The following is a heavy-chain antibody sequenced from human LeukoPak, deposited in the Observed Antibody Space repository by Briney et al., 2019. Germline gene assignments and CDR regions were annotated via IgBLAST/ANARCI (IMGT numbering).Heavy chain of an antibody. CDR3: ARSPRGSYYLWFDP. J-gene: IGHJ5*02. Sequence: PGGSLRLSCAASGFTFSSYAMHWVRQAPGKGLEWVAVISYDGSNKYYADSVKGRFTISRDNSKNTLYLQMNSLRAEDTAVYYCARSPRGSYYLWFDPWGQGTLVTVSS. CDR2: ISYDGSNK. D-gene: IGHD1-26*01. CDR1: GFTFSSYA. V-gene: IGHV3-30*01.